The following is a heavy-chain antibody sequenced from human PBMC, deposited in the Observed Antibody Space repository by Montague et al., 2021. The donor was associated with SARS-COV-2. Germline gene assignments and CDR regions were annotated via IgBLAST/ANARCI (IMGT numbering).Heavy chain of an antibody. CDR1: GGSISSSSYY. Sequence: SETLSLTCTVSGGSISSSSYYWGWIRQPPGKGLKWIGSIYYSGSTYYNPSLKSRVTISVDTSKNQFSLKLSSVTAADTAVYYCARQEPIVVVVAAARGWFDPWGQGTLVTVSP. V-gene: IGHV4-39*01. CDR3: ARQEPIVVVVAAARGWFDP. D-gene: IGHD2-15*01. J-gene: IGHJ5*02. CDR2: IYYSGST.